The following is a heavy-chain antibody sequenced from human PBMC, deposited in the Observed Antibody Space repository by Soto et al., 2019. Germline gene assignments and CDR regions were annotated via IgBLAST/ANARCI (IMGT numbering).Heavy chain of an antibody. CDR1: GFTFSSYG. J-gene: IGHJ6*02. V-gene: IGHV3-30*18. Sequence: PGGYLRLSCAAYGFTFSSYGMHWVRQAPGKGLEWVAVISYDGSNKYFADSVKGRFTISRDNSNNMLYLQMNGLRGDDTAVYYYAKNKRYFSRTTCPPYYVMDVCGQGSTVTVSS. CDR2: ISYDGSNK. D-gene: IGHD2-2*01. CDR3: AKNKRYFSRTTCPPYYVMDV.